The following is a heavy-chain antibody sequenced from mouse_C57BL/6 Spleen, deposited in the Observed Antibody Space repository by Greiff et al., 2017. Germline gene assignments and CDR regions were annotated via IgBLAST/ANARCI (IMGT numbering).Heavy chain of an antibody. Sequence: QVQLKQPGAELVKPGASVKLSCKASGYTFTSYWMHWVKQRPGRGLEWIGRIDPNSGGTKYNEKFKSKATLTVDKPSSTADMQLSSLTSEDSAVYYGASSGDYAWFAYWGQGTLVTVSA. CDR1: GYTFTSYW. CDR3: ASSGDYAWFAY. D-gene: IGHD2-4*01. J-gene: IGHJ3*01. CDR2: IDPNSGGT. V-gene: IGHV1-72*01.